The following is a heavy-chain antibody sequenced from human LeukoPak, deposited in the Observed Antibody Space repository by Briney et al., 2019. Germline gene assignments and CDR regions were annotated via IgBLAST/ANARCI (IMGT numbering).Heavy chain of an antibody. Sequence: GESLKISCKGSGYSFTSYWIGWVRQMPGKGLEWMGIIYPGDSDTRYSPSFQGQVTISADKSISTAYLQWSSLKASDTAMYYCARHDLLNHYYYGMDVWGQGTTVTVSS. CDR1: GYSFTSYW. J-gene: IGHJ6*02. CDR2: IYPGDSDT. CDR3: ARHDLLNHYYYGMDV. V-gene: IGHV5-51*01.